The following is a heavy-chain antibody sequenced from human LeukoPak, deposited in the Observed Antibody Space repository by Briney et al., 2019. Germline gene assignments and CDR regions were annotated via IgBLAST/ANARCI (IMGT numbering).Heavy chain of an antibody. V-gene: IGHV1-2*02. CDR2: INPNSGGT. D-gene: IGHD5-12*01. CDR1: GYTFTGYY. CDR3: ARDLVYSGCEEDYYYYYMDV. J-gene: IGHJ6*03. Sequence: ASVKVSCKASGYTFTGYYMHWVRQAPGQGLEWMGWINPNSGGTNYAQKFQGRVTMTRDTSISTAYMELSRLRSDDTAVYYCARDLVYSGCEEDYYYYYMDVWGKGTTVTVSS.